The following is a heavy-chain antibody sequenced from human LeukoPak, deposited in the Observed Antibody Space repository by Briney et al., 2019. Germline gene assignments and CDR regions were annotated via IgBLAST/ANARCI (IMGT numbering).Heavy chain of an antibody. V-gene: IGHV3-53*01. CDR3: ARSQGGTMSLRHFDL. CDR2: INSAGNA. J-gene: IGHJ2*01. Sequence: GGSLRLSCAASRFTVSSNYMNWVRQAPGKGLEWVSVINSAGNAYYADSVKGRFTISRDNSKNMLYLQMNSLRAEDTAVYHCARSQGGTMSLRHFDLWGRGTLVTVSS. D-gene: IGHD3-22*01. CDR1: RFTVSSNY.